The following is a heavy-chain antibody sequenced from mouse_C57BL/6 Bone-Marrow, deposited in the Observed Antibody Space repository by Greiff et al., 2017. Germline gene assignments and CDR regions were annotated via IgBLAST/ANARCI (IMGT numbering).Heavy chain of an antibody. Sequence: EVQLVESGGGLVQPKGSLKLSCAASGFSFNTYAMNWVRQAPGKGLEWVARIRSKSNNYATYYGDSVKDRFTIYRDDSESMLYLQMNNLEPKDTDMYSCERQRVSLLPNWYFDVWGKGTTVTVSS. J-gene: IGHJ1*03. CDR2: IRSKSNNYAT. CDR1: GFSFNTYA. V-gene: IGHV10-1*01. CDR3: ERQRVSLLPNWYFDV. D-gene: IGHD2-1*01.